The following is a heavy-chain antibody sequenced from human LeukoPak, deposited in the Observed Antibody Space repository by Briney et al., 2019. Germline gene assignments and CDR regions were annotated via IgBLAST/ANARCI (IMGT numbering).Heavy chain of an antibody. CDR1: GFTLSSNY. CDR3: ARGLAAAGLYFDY. Sequence: GGSLRLSCAASGFTLSSNYMTWVRQAPRKGLAWVSVVYTGGSTYSADSVKGRFTISRDNSKNTLYLQMNSLRAEDTAVYYCARGLAAAGLYFDYWGQGTLVTVSS. D-gene: IGHD6-13*01. J-gene: IGHJ4*02. V-gene: IGHV3-53*01. CDR2: VYTGGST.